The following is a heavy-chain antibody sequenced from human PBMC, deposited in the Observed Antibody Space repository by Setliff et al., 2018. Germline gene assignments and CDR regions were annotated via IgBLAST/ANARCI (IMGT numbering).Heavy chain of an antibody. V-gene: IGHV4-61*09. CDR3: ARAPRYLDPTGSYFDY. D-gene: IGHD2-8*02. J-gene: IGHJ4*02. CDR2: IYTSWST. Sequence: PSETLSLTCTVSDDSISSRHYYWSWIRQPAGKGLEWLGQIYTSWSTNYNPSLKGRATLSIDASKKQFSLKLTSVTAADTAVYYCARAPRYLDPTGSYFDYWGQGTLVTVSS. CDR1: DDSISSRHYY.